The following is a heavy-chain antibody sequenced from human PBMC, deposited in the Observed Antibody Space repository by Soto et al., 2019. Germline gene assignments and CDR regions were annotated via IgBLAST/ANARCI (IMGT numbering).Heavy chain of an antibody. CDR1: GFTFSSYG. J-gene: IGHJ4*02. Sequence: QVQLVESGGGVVQPGRSLRLSCAASGFTFSSYGMHWVRQAPGKGLEWVAVISYDGSNKYYADSVKGRFTISRDNSKHTLYLQMNSLRAEDTAVYYCAKVALDLDLTGYYTRFAYWGQGTVVTVSA. D-gene: IGHD3-9*01. V-gene: IGHV3-30*18. CDR3: AKVALDLDLTGYYTRFAY. CDR2: ISYDGSNK.